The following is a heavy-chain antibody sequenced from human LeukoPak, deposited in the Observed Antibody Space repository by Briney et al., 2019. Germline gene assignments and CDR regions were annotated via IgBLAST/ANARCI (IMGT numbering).Heavy chain of an antibody. CDR2: INPNSGGT. J-gene: IGHJ4*02. D-gene: IGHD6-13*01. CDR1: GYTFTGYY. CDR3: ARGSSSWVDLAFDY. V-gene: IGHV1-2*02. Sequence: ASVKVSCKASGYTFTGYYMHWVRQAPGQGLGWMGWINPNSGGTNYAQKFQGRVTMTRDTSISTAYMELSRLRSDDTAVYYCARGSSSWVDLAFDYWGQGTLVTVSS.